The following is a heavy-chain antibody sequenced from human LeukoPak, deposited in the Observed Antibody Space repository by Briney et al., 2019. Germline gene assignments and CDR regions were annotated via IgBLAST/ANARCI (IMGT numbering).Heavy chain of an antibody. CDR1: GYTFTGYY. V-gene: IGHV1-2*02. CDR2: INPNSGGT. Sequence: ASVKVSCKASGYTFTGYYMHWVRQAPGQGLEWMGWINPNSGGTNYAQKFQGRVTMTRDTSISTAYMELSRLRSDDTAVYYCARRGIAAAGTQVVWFDPWGQGTLVTVSS. D-gene: IGHD6-13*01. J-gene: IGHJ5*02. CDR3: ARRGIAAAGTQVVWFDP.